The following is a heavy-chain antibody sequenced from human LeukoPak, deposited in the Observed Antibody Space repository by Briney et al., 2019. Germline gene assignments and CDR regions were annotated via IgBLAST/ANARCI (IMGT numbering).Heavy chain of an antibody. V-gene: IGHV4-34*01. Sequence: KPSETLSLTCAVYGGSFSGYYWSWIRQPPGKGLEWIGEINHSGSTNYNPSLKSRVTISVDTSKNQFSLKLSSVTAADTAVYYCARWRVTTAIDYWGQGTLVTVS. J-gene: IGHJ4*02. CDR3: ARWRVTTAIDY. D-gene: IGHD4-17*01. CDR1: GGSFSGYY. CDR2: INHSGST.